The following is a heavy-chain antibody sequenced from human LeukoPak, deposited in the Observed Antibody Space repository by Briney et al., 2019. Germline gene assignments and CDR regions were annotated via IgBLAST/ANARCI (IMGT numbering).Heavy chain of an antibody. D-gene: IGHD3-10*01. CDR1: GYSFTSYW. J-gene: IGHJ4*02. CDR3: ATLVGYGSFFDY. Sequence: HGASLKISCKGSGYSFTSYWIGWVRHVPGKGLEDMGIIYPGDSDTRYSPSFQGQVTISADMSISTAYLQWSSLKASDTAMYYCATLVGYGSFFDYWGQGTLVTVSS. CDR2: IYPGDSDT. V-gene: IGHV5-51*01.